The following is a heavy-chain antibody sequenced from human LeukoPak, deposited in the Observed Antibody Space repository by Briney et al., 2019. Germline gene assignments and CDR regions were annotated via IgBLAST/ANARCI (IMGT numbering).Heavy chain of an antibody. CDR3: ARGVPTGIDYFDY. D-gene: IGHD1-1*01. V-gene: IGHV3-23*01. Sequence: GGSLRLSCAASGFTFSSYDMSWVRQAPGKGLEWVSAISGSAGSTYYADSVKGRFTISRDNSKNTLYLQMNSLRAEDTAVYYCARGVPTGIDYFDYWGQGTLVTVSS. CDR1: GFTFSSYD. J-gene: IGHJ4*02. CDR2: ISGSAGST.